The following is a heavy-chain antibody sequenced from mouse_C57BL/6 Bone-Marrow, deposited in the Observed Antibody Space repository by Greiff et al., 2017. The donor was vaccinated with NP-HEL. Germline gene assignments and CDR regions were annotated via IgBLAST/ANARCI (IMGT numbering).Heavy chain of an antibody. V-gene: IGHV1-82*01. CDR2: IYPGDGDT. CDR3: ARGGASTIVTTDFDV. D-gene: IGHD2-5*01. J-gene: IGHJ1*03. CDR1: GYAFSSSW. Sequence: VQLQQSGPELVKPGASVKISCKASGYAFSSSWMNWVKQRPGKGLEWIGRIYPGDGDTNYNGKFKGKATLTADKSSSTAYMQLSSLTSEDSAVYFCARGGASTIVTTDFDVWGTGTTVTVSS.